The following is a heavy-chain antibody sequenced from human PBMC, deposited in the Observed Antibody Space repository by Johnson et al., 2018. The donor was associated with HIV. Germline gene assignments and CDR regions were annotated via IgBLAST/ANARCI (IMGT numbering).Heavy chain of an antibody. V-gene: IGHV3-30-3*01. CDR1: GFSFSDYY. CDR3: ARASDAFDI. Sequence: QVQLVESGGGLVQPGGSLRLSCTASGFSFSDYYMSWIRQAPGKGLEWVAVISYDGSNKYYADSVKGRFTISRDNSKNTLYLQMNSLRAGDTAVYYCARASDAFDIWGQGTMVTVSS. J-gene: IGHJ3*02. CDR2: ISYDGSNK.